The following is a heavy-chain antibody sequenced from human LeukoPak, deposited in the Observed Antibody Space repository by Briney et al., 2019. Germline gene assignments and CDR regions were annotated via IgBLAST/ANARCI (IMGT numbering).Heavy chain of an antibody. D-gene: IGHD2-15*01. CDR2: INWNGGST. CDR1: GFTFDDYG. V-gene: IGHV3-20*04. CDR3: TSQNSRIDDAFDI. J-gene: IGHJ3*02. Sequence: GGSLRLSCAASGFTFDDYGMSWVRQAPGKGLEWVSGINWNGGSTGYADSVKGRFTISRDNAKNSLYLQMNSLRAEDTALYYCTSQNSRIDDAFDIWGQGTMVTVSS.